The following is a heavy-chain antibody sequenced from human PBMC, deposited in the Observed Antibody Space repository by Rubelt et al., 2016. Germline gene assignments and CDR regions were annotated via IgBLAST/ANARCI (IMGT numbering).Heavy chain of an antibody. CDR3: AREGGVRQQRPRWLKYYYGMDV. J-gene: IGHJ6*02. CDR2: ISYDGSNK. V-gene: IGHV3-30*14. Sequence: GEGLEWVAVISYDGSNKYYADSVKGRFTISRDNSKNTLYLQMGSLRAEDMAVYYCAREGGVRQQRPRWLKYYYGMDVWGQGTTVTVSS. D-gene: IGHD6-25*01.